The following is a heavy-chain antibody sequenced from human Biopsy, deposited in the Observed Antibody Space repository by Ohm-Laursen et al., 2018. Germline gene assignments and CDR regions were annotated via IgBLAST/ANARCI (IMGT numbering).Heavy chain of an antibody. J-gene: IGHJ5*02. D-gene: IGHD3-22*01. CDR2: INAKTGDT. CDR1: GYTFTGYH. V-gene: IGHV1-2*02. CDR3: TRGGYYYDSLAYYYWFDP. Sequence: ASVKVSCKVSGYTFTGYHVHWVRQAPGQGLEWMGWINAKTGDTNYAQKFQGRVTMTRDTSISTAYIDLSSLRSDDTAVYYCTRGGYYYDSLAYYYWFDPWGQGTLVTVSS.